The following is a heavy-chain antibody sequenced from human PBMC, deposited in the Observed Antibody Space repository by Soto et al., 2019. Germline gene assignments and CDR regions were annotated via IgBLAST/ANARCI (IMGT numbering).Heavy chain of an antibody. J-gene: IGHJ4*02. CDR3: ASSFGVAAAGPFDY. V-gene: IGHV4-31*03. CDR2: IYYSGGT. CDR1: GGSISSGGYY. Sequence: QVQLQESGPGLVKPSQTLSLTCTVSGGSISSGGYYWSWIHQHPGKGLEWIGYIYYSGGTYYNPSLKSRVTISVDTSKNQFSLKLSSVTAADTAVYYCASSFGVAAAGPFDYWGQGTLITVSS. D-gene: IGHD6-13*01.